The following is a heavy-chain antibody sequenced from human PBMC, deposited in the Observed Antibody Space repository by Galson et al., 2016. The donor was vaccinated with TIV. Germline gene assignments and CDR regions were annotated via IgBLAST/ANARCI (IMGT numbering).Heavy chain of an antibody. V-gene: IGHV3-33*01. CDR2: IWFDGSIE. CDR3: ARDPRLYGDYSLGYFDY. CDR1: GFTFSAYG. D-gene: IGHD4-17*01. Sequence: SLRLSCAASGFTFSAYGMHWVRQAPGKGLEWVAVIWFDGSIEYYADSVKGRFTISRDNSKNTLSLQMNSLRAEDTAVYYCARDPRLYGDYSLGYFDYRGQGTLVTVSS. J-gene: IGHJ4*02.